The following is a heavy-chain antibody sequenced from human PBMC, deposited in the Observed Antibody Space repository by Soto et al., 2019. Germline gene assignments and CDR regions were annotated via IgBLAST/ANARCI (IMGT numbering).Heavy chain of an antibody. V-gene: IGHV1-8*01. CDR2: MNPNSGNT. J-gene: IGHJ4*02. CDR3: ARIYDSSGYYPLDY. D-gene: IGHD3-22*01. Sequence: ASVRVSCKASGYTFTSYDINCVRQATGQGLEWMGWMNPNSGNTGYAQKFQGRVTMTRNTSISTAYMELSSLRSEDTAVYYCARIYDSSGYYPLDYWGQGTLVTVSS. CDR1: GYTFTSYD.